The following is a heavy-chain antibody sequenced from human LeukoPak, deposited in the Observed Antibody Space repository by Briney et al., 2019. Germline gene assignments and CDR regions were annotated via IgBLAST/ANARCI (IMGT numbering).Heavy chain of an antibody. D-gene: IGHD2-2*01. Sequence: SETLSLTCAVYGGSFSGYYWSWIRQPPGKGLEWIGEVNHSGSTHYNPSLKSRVTIPLEKSKNQFSLNLSSVTAADTAVYYCATLGCSSSSCYDPHYFYHGLDVWGQGTTVTVSS. CDR3: ATLGCSSSSCYDPHYFYHGLDV. J-gene: IGHJ6*02. CDR2: VNHSGST. V-gene: IGHV4-34*01. CDR1: GGSFSGYY.